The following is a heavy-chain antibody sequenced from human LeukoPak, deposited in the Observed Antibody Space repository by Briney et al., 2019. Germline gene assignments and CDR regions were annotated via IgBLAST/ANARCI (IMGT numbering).Heavy chain of an antibody. V-gene: IGHV3-21*01. Sequence: GGSLRLSCAASGFTFSSFSMNWVRQAPGKGLEWVSSISSSSSYIYYADSVKGRFTISRDNAKNSLYLQMNSLRAEDTAVYYCARDSGSRGWFDPWGQGTLVTVSS. CDR2: ISSSSSYI. CDR3: ARDSGSRGWFDP. J-gene: IGHJ5*02. CDR1: GFTFSSFS. D-gene: IGHD1-26*01.